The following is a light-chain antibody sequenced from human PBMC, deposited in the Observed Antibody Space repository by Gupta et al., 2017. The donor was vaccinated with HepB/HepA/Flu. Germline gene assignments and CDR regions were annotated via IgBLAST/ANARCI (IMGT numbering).Light chain of an antibody. CDR1: QSISTW. J-gene: IGKJ5*01. CDR2: KAS. V-gene: IGKV1-5*03. Sequence: DIQMTQSPSTLSASVGDRVTITCRASQSISTWLAWYQQKLGKATKLLIYKASSLESGVPSRFGGSGSGTEVTPTTSSLQPDVFATYDGQQYVWELITFGQGTRLEIK. CDR3: QQYVWELIT.